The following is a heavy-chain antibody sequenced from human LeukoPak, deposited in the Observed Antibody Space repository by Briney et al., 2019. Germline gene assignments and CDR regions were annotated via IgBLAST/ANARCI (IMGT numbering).Heavy chain of an antibody. D-gene: IGHD2-8*02. Sequence: GGSLRLSCAASGFTFANYVTHWVRQAPGKGLEWVAVTSPDEGLKFYGDSVKGRFTISRDNSKSTLSLQMNSLRAEDTAIYYCATYRQVLLPFESWGQGTLVTVSS. CDR1: GFTFANYV. CDR2: TSPDEGLK. CDR3: ATYRQVLLPFES. J-gene: IGHJ4*02. V-gene: IGHV3-30*04.